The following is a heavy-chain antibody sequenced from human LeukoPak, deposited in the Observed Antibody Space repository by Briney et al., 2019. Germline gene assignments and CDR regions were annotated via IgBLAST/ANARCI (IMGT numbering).Heavy chain of an antibody. CDR2: IKSKTDGGTT. D-gene: IGHD2-2*01. Sequence: GGSLTLSCAASGFTFSNAWMSWVRQAPGKGLEWVGRIKSKTDGGTTDYAAPVKGRFTISRDDSKNTLYLQMNSLKTEDTAVYYCTTDFLGCSSTSCRYYFDYWGQGTLVTVSS. V-gene: IGHV3-15*01. CDR3: TTDFLGCSSTSCRYYFDY. CDR1: GFTFSNAW. J-gene: IGHJ4*02.